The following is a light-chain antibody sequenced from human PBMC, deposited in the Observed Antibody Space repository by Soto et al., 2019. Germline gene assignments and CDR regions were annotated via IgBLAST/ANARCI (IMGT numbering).Light chain of an antibody. CDR2: GPS. Sequence: IVLTQSPGTLPLAPGERATLSCTAIQSFSCSYLAWYQQKPGQAPRLLIYGPSSRATGIPDRFSGSGSGTDFTRTISRLEPEDFAVYYCQQYGSSTWTFGQGTKVEIK. CDR3: QQYGSSTWT. CDR1: QSFSCSY. J-gene: IGKJ1*01. V-gene: IGKV3-20*01.